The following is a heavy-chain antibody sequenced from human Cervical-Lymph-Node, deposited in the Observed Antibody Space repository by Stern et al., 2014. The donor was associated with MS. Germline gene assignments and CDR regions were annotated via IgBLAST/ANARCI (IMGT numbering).Heavy chain of an antibody. Sequence: VQLQESGPGLVKPSETLTLTCTVSGGSISSGSHSWGWIRQSPGKGLEWIANIYYSGTTFYNPSLKSRVNMSVATSKNQVSLKFPFVTATDTAVYYCASILDYDYDSSNYHSVYYFDYWGQGALVAVSS. V-gene: IGHV4-39*01. CDR1: GGSISSGSHS. CDR2: IYYSGTT. CDR3: ASILDYDYDSSNYHSVYYFDY. J-gene: IGHJ4*02. D-gene: IGHD3-22*01.